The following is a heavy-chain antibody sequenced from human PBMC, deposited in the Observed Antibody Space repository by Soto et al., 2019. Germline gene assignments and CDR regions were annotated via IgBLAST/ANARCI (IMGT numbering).Heavy chain of an antibody. J-gene: IGHJ4*02. D-gene: IGHD3-10*01. CDR3: ASKSGSGPLYYFDY. Sequence: TLSLTCTVSGGSISSYYWSWIRQPPGKGLEWIGYIYYSGSTNYNPSLKSRVTISVDTSKNQFSLKLSSVTAADTAVYYCASKSGSGPLYYFDYWGQGTLVTVSS. CDR1: GGSISSYY. V-gene: IGHV4-59*08. CDR2: IYYSGST.